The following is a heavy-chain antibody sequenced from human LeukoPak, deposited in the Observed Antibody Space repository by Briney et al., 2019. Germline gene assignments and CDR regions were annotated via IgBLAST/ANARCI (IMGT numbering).Heavy chain of an antibody. CDR3: TREVGTGFQVNYYYYMDV. D-gene: IGHD2-2*01. Sequence: PSETLSLTCTVSAGSPSSDYWSWFRHPQRNGLEWIGYIHFSGSTTYNPSLKSRVTTSIDTSKNQFSLNLSSVTAADTAVYYCTREVGTGFQVNYYYYMDVWGKGTTVTVSS. CDR1: AGSPSSDY. V-gene: IGHV4-59*01. CDR2: IHFSGST. J-gene: IGHJ6*03.